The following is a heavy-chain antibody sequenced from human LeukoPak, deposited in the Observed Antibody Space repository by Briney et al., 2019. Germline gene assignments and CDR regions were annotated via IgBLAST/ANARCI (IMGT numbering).Heavy chain of an antibody. CDR2: INHSGST. V-gene: IGHV4-34*01. D-gene: IGHD3-16*02. Sequence: SETLSLTCAVYGGSFSGYYWSWIRQPPGKGLEWIGEINHSGSTNYNPSLKSRVTISVDTSKNQFSLKLSSVTAADTAVYYCARVREYDYIWRSYRYYFDYWGQGTLVTVSS. CDR3: ARVREYDYIWRSYRYYFDY. J-gene: IGHJ4*02. CDR1: GGSFSGYY.